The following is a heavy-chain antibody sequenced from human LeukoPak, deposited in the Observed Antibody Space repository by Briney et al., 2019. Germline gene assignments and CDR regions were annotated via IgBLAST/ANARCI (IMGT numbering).Heavy chain of an antibody. CDR2: IYTTGST. CDR1: GGSISSGSYY. D-gene: IGHD5-12*01. CDR3: ARRLGYVRSFCWFDP. V-gene: IGHV4-61*09. J-gene: IGHJ5*02. Sequence: SETLSLTCTVSGGSISSGSYYWSWIRQPAGKGLEWIGHIYTTGSTNYNPSLKSRVTISLDTSKNQFSLKLSSVTAADTAVYYCARRLGYVRSFCWFDPWGQGTLVTVSS.